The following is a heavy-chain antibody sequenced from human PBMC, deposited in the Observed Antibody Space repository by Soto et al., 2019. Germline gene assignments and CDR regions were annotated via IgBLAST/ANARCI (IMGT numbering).Heavy chain of an antibody. V-gene: IGHV1-69*02. D-gene: IGHD3-10*02. CDR2: IIPILGIA. CDR1: GGTFSSYT. CDR3: ARGLQYVSVSLDDY. Sequence: QVQLVQSGAEVKKPGSSVKVSCKASGGTFSSYTISWVRQAPGQGLEWMGRIIPILGIAKYAQKFQGRVTITADKSGSTAYMELSSLRSEDTAVYYCARGLQYVSVSLDDYWGQGTLVTVSS. J-gene: IGHJ4*02.